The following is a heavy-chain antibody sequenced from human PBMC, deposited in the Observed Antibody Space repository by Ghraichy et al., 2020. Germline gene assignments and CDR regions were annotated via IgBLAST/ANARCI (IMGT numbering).Heavy chain of an antibody. Sequence: ASVKVSCKASGYTFTSYAMHWVRQAPGQRLEWMGWINAGNGNTKYSQKFQGRVTITRDTSASTAYMELSSLRSEDTAVYYCARQIAAAGRGLYFDYWGQGTLVTVSS. V-gene: IGHV1-3*01. CDR2: INAGNGNT. D-gene: IGHD6-13*01. CDR3: ARQIAAAGRGLYFDY. CDR1: GYTFTSYA. J-gene: IGHJ4*02.